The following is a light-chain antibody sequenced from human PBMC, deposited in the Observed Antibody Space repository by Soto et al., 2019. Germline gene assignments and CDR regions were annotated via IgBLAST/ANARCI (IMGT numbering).Light chain of an antibody. Sequence: QPVLTQSPSAAASLGDSVKLTCTLSSGHSSYAIAWHQQQPDKGPRYLMKLNSDGSHSKGDGIPDRFSGSSSGAERYLTITILQSEDEADYYCQTWGTGIRIFGGGTKLTVL. CDR2: LNSDGSH. CDR1: SGHSSYA. J-gene: IGLJ2*01. V-gene: IGLV4-69*01. CDR3: QTWGTGIRI.